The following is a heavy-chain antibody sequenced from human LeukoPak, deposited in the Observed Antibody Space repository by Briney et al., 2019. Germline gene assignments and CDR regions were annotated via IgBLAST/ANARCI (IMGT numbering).Heavy chain of an antibody. CDR2: INPSGGST. Sequence: ASVKVSCKASGGTFSSYAISWMRQAPGQGLEWMGIINPSGGSTSYAQKFQGRVTMTRDTSTSTVYMELSSLRSEDTAVYYCARANKRGYSYGYDYWGQGTLVTVSS. J-gene: IGHJ4*02. CDR1: GGTFSSYA. V-gene: IGHV1-46*01. D-gene: IGHD5-18*01. CDR3: ARANKRGYSYGYDY.